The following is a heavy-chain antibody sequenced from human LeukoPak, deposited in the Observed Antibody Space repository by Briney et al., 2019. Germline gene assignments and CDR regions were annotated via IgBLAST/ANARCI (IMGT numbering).Heavy chain of an antibody. V-gene: IGHV3-9*01. J-gene: IGHJ4*02. D-gene: IGHD6-13*01. Sequence: GGSLRLSCAASGFTFSSYGMSGVRQAPGKGLEWVSVISWNSGCIGYADSVKGRFTIPKDNAKNSLYLQMNSLRAEDTALYYCAKDGIAAAGFDYWGQGTLVTVSS. CDR2: ISWNSGCI. CDR1: GFTFSSYG. CDR3: AKDGIAAAGFDY.